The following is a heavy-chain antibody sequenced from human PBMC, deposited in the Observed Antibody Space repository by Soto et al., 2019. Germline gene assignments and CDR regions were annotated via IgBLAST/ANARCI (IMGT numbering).Heavy chain of an antibody. D-gene: IGHD2-15*01. CDR3: VSGVVVVAAAYFDY. J-gene: IGHJ4*02. V-gene: IGHV3-64D*06. Sequence: GGSLRLSCAASGFTLRSYAMHWVRQAPGKGLEYVSAISSNGGSTYYADSVKGRFTISRDNSKNTLYLQMSSLRAEDTAVYYCVSGVVVVAAAYFDYWGQGTLVTVSS. CDR2: ISSNGGST. CDR1: GFTLRSYA.